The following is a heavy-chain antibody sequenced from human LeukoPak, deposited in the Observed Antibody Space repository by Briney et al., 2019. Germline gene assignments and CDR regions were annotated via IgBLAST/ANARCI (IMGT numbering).Heavy chain of an antibody. J-gene: IGHJ4*02. CDR2: IYYSGST. V-gene: IGHV4-61*05. Sequence: PSETLSLTCTVSGGSISSSSYYWRWIRQPPGKGLEWIGYIYYSGSTDYNPSLKSRVTISVATSKNQLSLKLNSVTAADTAVYYCARWSTDASGWPLWGQGTLVTVSS. D-gene: IGHD6-19*01. CDR3: ARWSTDASGWPL. CDR1: GGSISSSSYY.